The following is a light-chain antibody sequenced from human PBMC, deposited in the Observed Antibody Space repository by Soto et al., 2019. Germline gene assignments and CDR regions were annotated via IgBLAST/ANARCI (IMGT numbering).Light chain of an antibody. CDR1: QSLTTNY. V-gene: IGKV3-20*01. CDR3: QQYGDSPPT. Sequence: EIVLTQPPGTLSLSPGERATLSCRASQSLTTNYLAWYQRKPGQAPRLLIYGASSRATDIPRRFSGSGSGTDFTLTITRLEPEDFAVYYCQQYGDSPPTFGQGTKV. CDR2: GAS. J-gene: IGKJ1*01.